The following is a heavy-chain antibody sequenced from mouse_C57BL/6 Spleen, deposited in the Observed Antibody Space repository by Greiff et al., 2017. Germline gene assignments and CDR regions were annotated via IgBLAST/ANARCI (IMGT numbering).Heavy chain of an antibody. CDR3: ARRGYDGYWFAY. D-gene: IGHD2-3*01. V-gene: IGHV1-19*01. J-gene: IGHJ3*01. CDR2: INPYNGGT. Sequence: EVQLQQSGPVLVKPGASVKMSCKASGYTFTDYYMNWVKQSHGKSLEWIGVINPYNGGTSYNQKFQGKATLTVDKSSSTAYMELNSLTSEDSAVYYCARRGYDGYWFAYWGQGTLVTVSA. CDR1: GYTFTDYY.